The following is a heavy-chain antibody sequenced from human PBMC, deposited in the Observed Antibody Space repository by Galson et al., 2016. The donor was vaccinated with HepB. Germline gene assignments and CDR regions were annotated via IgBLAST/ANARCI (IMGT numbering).Heavy chain of an antibody. CDR2: IWYSGKSK. CDR1: GFDFRSHG. D-gene: IGHD6-25*01. V-gene: IGHV3-33*01. CDR3: ARESARSSGWDNLYYQGMDV. Sequence: SLRLSCAASGFDFRSHGMHWVRQAPGRGLEWVALIWYSGKSKHYSDSARGRFTISRDNSMKPLHLEMDGLGVEDTGRYYCARESARSSGWDNLYYQGMDVWGRGTTVIVSS. J-gene: IGHJ6*02.